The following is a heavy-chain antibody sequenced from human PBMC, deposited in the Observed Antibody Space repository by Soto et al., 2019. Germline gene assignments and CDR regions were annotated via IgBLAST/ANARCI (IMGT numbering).Heavy chain of an antibody. CDR3: VRRGRTSNGDWFDL. CDR2: IYHSGST. Sequence: SETLSLTCAVSGGSICSSNWWSWVRQPPGKGLEWIGEIYHSGSTNYNPSLKSRVTISVDKSKNQFSLSLRSVTAADTAVYFCVRRGRTSNGDWFDLWGQGILVTVSS. CDR1: GGSICSSNW. J-gene: IGHJ5*02. V-gene: IGHV4-4*02. D-gene: IGHD3-3*02.